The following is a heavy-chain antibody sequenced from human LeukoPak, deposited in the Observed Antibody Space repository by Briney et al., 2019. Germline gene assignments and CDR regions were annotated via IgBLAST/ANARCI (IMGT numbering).Heavy chain of an antibody. CDR3: ARAALELGEYYYYMDV. Sequence: ASVKVSCKASGYTFTSYDINWVRQATGQGLEWMGWMNPNSGNTGYAQKFQGRVTMTRNTSISTAYMELSSLRSEDTAVYYCARAALELGEYYYYMDVWGKGTTVTVSS. D-gene: IGHD1-7*01. J-gene: IGHJ6*03. CDR2: MNPNSGNT. CDR1: GYTFTSYD. V-gene: IGHV1-8*01.